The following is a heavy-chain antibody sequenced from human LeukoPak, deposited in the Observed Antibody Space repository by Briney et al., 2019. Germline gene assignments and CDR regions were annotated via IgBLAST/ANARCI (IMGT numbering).Heavy chain of an antibody. CDR3: ARVGDIVVVPGSHFDY. J-gene: IGHJ4*02. V-gene: IGHV4-34*01. CDR2: INHSGST. D-gene: IGHD2-2*01. Sequence: PSETLSLTCAVYGGSFSGYYWSWIRQPPGKGLEWIGEINHSGSTNYNPSLKSRVTISVDTSKNQFSLKLSSVTAADTAVYYCARVGDIVVVPGSHFDYWGQGTLVTVSS. CDR1: GGSFSGYY.